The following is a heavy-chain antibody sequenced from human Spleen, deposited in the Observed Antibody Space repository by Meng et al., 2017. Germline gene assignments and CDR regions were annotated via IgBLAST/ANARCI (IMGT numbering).Heavy chain of an antibody. J-gene: IGHJ4*02. CDR3: ARVVGWGELLSANDY. CDR1: GFTFDDYG. D-gene: IGHD3-16*01. CDR2: INWRGGST. Sequence: GGSLRFSCAASGFTFDDYGMSWVRQAPGKGLEWVSGINWRGGSTAYADSVKGRFTISRDNAKNSLYLRMSSLRAEDTAWYYCARVVGWGELLSANDYWGQGTLVTVSS. V-gene: IGHV3-20*04.